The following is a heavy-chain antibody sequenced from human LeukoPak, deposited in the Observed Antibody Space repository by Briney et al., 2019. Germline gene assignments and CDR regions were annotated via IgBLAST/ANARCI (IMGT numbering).Heavy chain of an antibody. CDR1: GFTFSSYA. CDR2: ISGSGGST. V-gene: IGHV3-23*01. Sequence: PGGSLRLSCAASGFTFSSYAMSWVRQAPGKGLEWVSAISGSGGSTYYADSVKGRFTISREKSKNTLYLQMNSLRAEDTAVYYCAKYSSSGIRYYFDYWGQGTLVTVSS. D-gene: IGHD3-22*01. CDR3: AKYSSSGIRYYFDY. J-gene: IGHJ4*02.